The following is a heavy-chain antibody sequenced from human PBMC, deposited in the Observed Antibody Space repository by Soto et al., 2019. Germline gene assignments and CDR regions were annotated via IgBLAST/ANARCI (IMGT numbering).Heavy chain of an antibody. D-gene: IGHD1-26*01. CDR3: ARQLERRVGAASH. J-gene: IGHJ4*02. Sequence: QVQLAESGGGLVKSGGSLTLSCSTCGFVFTDYFMSWVRQAPGKGLEWVSYISPSGDVTHYADSVKGRFTISRDNTKNSLFLQMSSLRDDDTAVYYCARQLERRVGAASHWGQGTRVSVSS. CDR1: GFVFTDYF. CDR2: ISPSGDVT. V-gene: IGHV3-11*01.